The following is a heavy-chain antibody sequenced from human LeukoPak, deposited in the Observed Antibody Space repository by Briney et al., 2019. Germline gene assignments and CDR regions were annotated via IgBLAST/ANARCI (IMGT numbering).Heavy chain of an antibody. CDR2: IYHSGST. V-gene: IGHV4-38-2*02. J-gene: IGHJ4*02. CDR1: GYSISSGYY. D-gene: IGHD3-9*01. CDR3: ARILITDFDWLLYPSMPYDY. Sequence: PSETLSLTCTVSGYSISSGYYWGWIRQPPGKGLEWIGSIYHSGSTYYNPSLKSRVTISVDTSKNQFSLKLSSVTAADTAVYYCARILITDFDWLLYPSMPYDYWGQGTLVTVSS.